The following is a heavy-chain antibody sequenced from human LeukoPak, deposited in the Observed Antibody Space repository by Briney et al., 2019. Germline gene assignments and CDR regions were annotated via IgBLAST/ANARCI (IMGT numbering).Heavy chain of an antibody. Sequence: SQTLSLTCAISGDSVSSSTAAWNWIRQSPSRGLEWLGRTYFRSKWYYGYAPSLKSRLTINPDTSKNQFSLQLSSVTPEDTAIYYYAINWGVYFDYWSQGTLVTVS. D-gene: IGHD7-27*01. CDR2: TYFRSKWYY. CDR1: GDSVSSSTAA. CDR3: AINWGVYFDY. J-gene: IGHJ4*02. V-gene: IGHV6-1*01.